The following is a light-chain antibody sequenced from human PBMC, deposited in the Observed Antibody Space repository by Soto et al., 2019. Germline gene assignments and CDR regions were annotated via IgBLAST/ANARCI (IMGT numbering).Light chain of an antibody. Sequence: QPVLTQSPSASASLGASVKLTCTLSSGHSSYAIAWHQQQPEKGPRYLMKLNSDGSHSKGDGIPDRFSGSSSGAERYLTISSLQSEAEADYYCQTWGTGIAVFGGGTQLTVL. CDR2: LNSDGSH. CDR1: SGHSSYA. J-gene: IGLJ7*01. V-gene: IGLV4-69*01. CDR3: QTWGTGIAV.